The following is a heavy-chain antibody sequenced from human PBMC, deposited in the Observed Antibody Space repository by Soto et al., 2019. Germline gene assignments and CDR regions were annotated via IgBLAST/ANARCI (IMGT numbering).Heavy chain of an antibody. Sequence: ASVKVSCKAPGSTFTSYGIRWARQAPGQGLEWMGWISAYNGNTNYAQKLQGRVTMTTDTSTSTAYRELRSLRSDDTAVYYCARARCSSAGGFIPAPLDAFEIWGQGTMVTVSS. CDR2: ISAYNGNT. J-gene: IGHJ3*02. CDR1: GSTFTSYG. D-gene: IGHD2-2*01. V-gene: IGHV1-18*01. CDR3: ARARCSSAGGFIPAPLDAFEI.